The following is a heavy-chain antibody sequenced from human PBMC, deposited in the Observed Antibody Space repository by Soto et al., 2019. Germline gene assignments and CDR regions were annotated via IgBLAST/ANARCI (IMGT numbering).Heavy chain of an antibody. J-gene: IGHJ3*01. CDR2: IYYSGSA. CDR3: AIPVNAHWPFAV. CDR1: GDSRTISDFL. V-gene: IGHV4-39*01. D-gene: IGHD1-1*01. Sequence: QLLESGPGLVKPSGTMSLSCAVSGDSRTISDFLWGWVRQPPGKRLEWIGGIYYSGSAYYSPSLRRRPTSPDDTSRNQFFLNVTSVTAADTAVYECAIPVNAHWPFAVWGQGKLVTVSS.